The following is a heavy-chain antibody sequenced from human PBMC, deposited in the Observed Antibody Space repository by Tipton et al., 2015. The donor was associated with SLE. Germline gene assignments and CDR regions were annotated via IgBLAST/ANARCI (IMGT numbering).Heavy chain of an antibody. V-gene: IGHV4-39*07. J-gene: IGHJ4*02. CDR3: ARGDYYDSSGYLDY. Sequence: TLSLTCTVSGGSISSSSYYWGWIRQPPGKGLEWIGNIYYSGSTYYNPSLKSPVTISVDTSKNQFSLKLSSVTAADTAVYYCARGDYYDSSGYLDYWGQGTLVTVSS. D-gene: IGHD3-22*01. CDR2: IYYSGST. CDR1: GGSISSSSYY.